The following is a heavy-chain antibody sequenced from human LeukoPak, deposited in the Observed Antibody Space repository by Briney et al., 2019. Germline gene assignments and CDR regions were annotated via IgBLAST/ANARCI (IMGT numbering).Heavy chain of an antibody. J-gene: IGHJ4*02. V-gene: IGHV1-2*06. Sequence: ASVKVSCKASGYTFTGYYMHWVRQAPGQGLEWMGRIKPNNGGTNYAQEFKGRVNMTRDTSISKAYMELSRLKSDDTAVYYCARDIEYSSYNFDYWGQGTLVTVSS. CDR2: IKPNNGGT. D-gene: IGHD6-6*01. CDR1: GYTFTGYY. CDR3: ARDIEYSSYNFDY.